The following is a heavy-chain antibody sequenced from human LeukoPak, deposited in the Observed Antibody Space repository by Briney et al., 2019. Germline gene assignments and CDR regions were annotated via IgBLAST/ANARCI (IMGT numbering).Heavy chain of an antibody. V-gene: IGHV4-61*02. CDR2: IYTSGST. CDR3: ARAGGIAAAGTGGFDI. CDR1: GGSISSGSYY. D-gene: IGHD6-13*01. Sequence: SETLSLSCTVSGGSISSGSYYWSWIRQPAGKGLEWIGRIYTSGSTNYNPSLKSRVTISVDTSKNQFSLELSSLTAADTAVYYCARAGGIAAAGTGGFDIWGQGTMVTVSS. J-gene: IGHJ3*02.